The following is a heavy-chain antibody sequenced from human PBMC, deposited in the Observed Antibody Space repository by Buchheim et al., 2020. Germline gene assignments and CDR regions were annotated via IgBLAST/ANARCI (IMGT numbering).Heavy chain of an antibody. CDR2: IKEDGSEK. J-gene: IGHJ4*02. Sequence: EVHLVESGGGLVQPGGSLRLSCAASGFTFSTHWMHWGRQAPGKGLEWVANIKEDGSEKKYVGSVQGRFTISRDNAKNSLYLQMNNLRAEDTAVYYCVRGVPFGGDWGQGTL. V-gene: IGHV3-7*01. D-gene: IGHD3-10*01. CDR3: VRGVPFGGD. CDR1: GFTFSTHW.